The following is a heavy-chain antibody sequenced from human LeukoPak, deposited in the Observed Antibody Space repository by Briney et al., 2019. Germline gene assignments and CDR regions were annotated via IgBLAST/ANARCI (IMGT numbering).Heavy chain of an antibody. Sequence: SETLSLTCTVSGGSISSYYWSWIRQPPGKGLEWIGYIYYSGSTNYNPSLKSRVTISVDTSKNQFSLKLSSVTAADTAVYHCAREGPNCSGGSCYTNWFDPWGQGTLVTVSS. CDR3: AREGPNCSGGSCYTNWFDP. CDR1: GGSISSYY. J-gene: IGHJ5*02. V-gene: IGHV4-59*01. CDR2: IYYSGST. D-gene: IGHD2-15*01.